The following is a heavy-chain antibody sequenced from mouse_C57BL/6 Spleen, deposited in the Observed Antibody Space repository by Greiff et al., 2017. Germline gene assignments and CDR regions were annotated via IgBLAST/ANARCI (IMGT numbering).Heavy chain of an antibody. D-gene: IGHD1-1*01. CDR2: IDPSDSYT. Sequence: QVQLQQPGAELVMPGASVKLSCKASGYTFTSYWMHWVKQRPGQGLEWIGEIDPSDSYTNYNQKFKGKSTLTVDKSSSTAYMQLSSLTSEDSAVYFCAGNSRYYYAMDYWGQGTSVTVSS. V-gene: IGHV1-69*01. CDR3: AGNSRYYYAMDY. J-gene: IGHJ4*01. CDR1: GYTFTSYW.